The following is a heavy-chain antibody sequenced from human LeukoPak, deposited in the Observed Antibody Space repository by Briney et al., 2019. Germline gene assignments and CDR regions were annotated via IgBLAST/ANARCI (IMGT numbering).Heavy chain of an antibody. CDR3: AKVLKPAAAGDGFDI. J-gene: IGHJ3*02. Sequence: PGRSLRLSCAASGFSFSTCAMHWVRQAPGKGLEWVAVISYDGSHKYYADSVKGRFTISRDNSKNMLYLQMNSLSTEDTAVYHCAKVLKPAAAGDGFDIWGQGTMVTVSS. D-gene: IGHD6-13*01. CDR1: GFSFSTCA. V-gene: IGHV3-30*18. CDR2: ISYDGSHK.